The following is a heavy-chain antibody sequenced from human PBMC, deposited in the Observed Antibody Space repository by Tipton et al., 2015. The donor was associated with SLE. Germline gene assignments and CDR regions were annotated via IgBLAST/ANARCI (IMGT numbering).Heavy chain of an antibody. D-gene: IGHD3-10*01. V-gene: IGHV4-59*08. CDR2: IYYTGST. J-gene: IGHJ3*02. CDR3: ARRMVQGGDALDI. CDR1: GGSIRGYY. Sequence: TLSLTCTVSGGSIRGYYWSWMRQPPGKGLEWIGHIYYTGSTNYNPSLQSRVTMSVDTSKNQFSLKLTSVTAADTAVYYCARRMVQGGDALDIWGLGTLVTVSS.